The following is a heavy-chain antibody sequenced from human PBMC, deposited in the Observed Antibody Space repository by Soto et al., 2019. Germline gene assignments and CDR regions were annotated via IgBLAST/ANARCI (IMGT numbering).Heavy chain of an antibody. V-gene: IGHV4-59*01. CDR2: IYYSGSI. J-gene: IGHJ5*02. CDR3: ARVRDCSGGTCYSWWFGP. CDR1: GGSISSYY. D-gene: IGHD2-15*01. Sequence: SETLSLTCTVSGGSISSYYWSWIRQPPGKGLEWIGHIYYSGSIKYNPSLKSRVTISVDTSKNQLSLKLSSVTAADTAVYYCARVRDCSGGTCYSWWFGPWGQGTLVTVSS.